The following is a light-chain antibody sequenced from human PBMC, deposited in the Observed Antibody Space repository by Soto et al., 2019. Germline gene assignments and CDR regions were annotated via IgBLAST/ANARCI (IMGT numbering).Light chain of an antibody. Sequence: EIVLTQSPGTLSLSPGDRATLSCRASQSVSSNYLAWYQRKPGQAPRLLIYVASIRATGIPDRFSGSGSGADFTLTIRRLEPEDFAVYYCQQYGSSPRTFGQGTKVEIK. CDR3: QQYGSSPRT. V-gene: IGKV3-20*01. CDR2: VAS. J-gene: IGKJ1*01. CDR1: QSVSSNY.